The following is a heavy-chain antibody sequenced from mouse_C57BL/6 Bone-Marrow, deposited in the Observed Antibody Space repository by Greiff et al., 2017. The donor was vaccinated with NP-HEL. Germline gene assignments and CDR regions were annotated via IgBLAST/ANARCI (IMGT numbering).Heavy chain of an antibody. CDR2: IRSKSNNYAT. CDR1: GFSFNTYA. V-gene: IGHV10-1*01. CDR3: VRSTGYYAMDY. D-gene: IGHD4-1*02. J-gene: IGHJ4*01. Sequence: EVQLVESGGGLVQPKGSLKLSCAASGFSFNTYAMNWVRQAPGKGLEWVARIRSKSNNYATYYADSVKDRFTISRDDSESMLYLQMNNLKTEDTAMYYCVRSTGYYAMDYWGQGTSVTVSS.